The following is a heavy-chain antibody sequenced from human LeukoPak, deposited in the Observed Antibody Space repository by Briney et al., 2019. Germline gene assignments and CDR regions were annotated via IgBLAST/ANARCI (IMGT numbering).Heavy chain of an antibody. D-gene: IGHD3-3*01. CDR2: ISGSGGST. J-gene: IGHJ4*02. CDR3: AKHRHDFWSWYDY. CDR1: GFTFSGYA. V-gene: IGHV3-23*01. Sequence: GGSLRLSCAASGFTFSGYAMSWVRQAPGKGLEWVSAISGSGGSTYYADSVKGRFTISRDNSQNTLYLQMNSLRAEDTAVYYCAKHRHDFWSWYDYSGQGTLVTVSS.